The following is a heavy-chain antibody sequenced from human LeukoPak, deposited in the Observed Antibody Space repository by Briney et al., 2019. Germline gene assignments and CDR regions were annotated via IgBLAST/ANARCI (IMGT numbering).Heavy chain of an antibody. CDR2: IKQDGSEK. D-gene: IGHD3-22*01. V-gene: IGHV3-7*01. CDR3: ARDLVVVIDDAFDI. Sequence: YWMSWVRQAPGKGLEWVANIKQDGSEKYYVDSVKGRFTISRDNAKNSLYLQMNSLRAEDTAVYYCARDLVVVIDDAFDIWGQGTMVTVSS. CDR1: YW. J-gene: IGHJ3*02.